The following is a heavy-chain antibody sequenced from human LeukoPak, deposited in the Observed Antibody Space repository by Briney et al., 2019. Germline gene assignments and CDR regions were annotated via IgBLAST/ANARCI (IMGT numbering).Heavy chain of an antibody. CDR1: GYTFTSYD. CDR2: MDPNSGNT. Sequence: GASVKVSCKASGYTFTSYDINWVRQATGQGLEWMGWMDPNSGNTGYAQKFQGRVTITRNTSISTAYMELSSLRSEDTAVYYCARVPKRKITIFGVALGYYYYMDVWGKGTTVTVSS. V-gene: IGHV1-8*03. D-gene: IGHD3-3*01. CDR3: ARVPKRKITIFGVALGYYYYMDV. J-gene: IGHJ6*03.